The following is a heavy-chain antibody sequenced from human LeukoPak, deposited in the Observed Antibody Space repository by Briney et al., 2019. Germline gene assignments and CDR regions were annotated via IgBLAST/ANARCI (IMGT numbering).Heavy chain of an antibody. CDR2: INPSDDST. CDR1: GYTFTSYY. CDR3: ARSWEPELRFLEWLSLDY. J-gene: IGHJ4*02. Sequence: AASVKVSCKASGYTFTSYYMHWVRQAPGQGLEWMGIINPSDDSTNYAQKFQGRVTMTRDTSTSTVYMELSSLRSEDTAVYYCARSWEPELRFLEWLSLDYWGQGTLVTVSS. D-gene: IGHD3-3*01. V-gene: IGHV1-46*01.